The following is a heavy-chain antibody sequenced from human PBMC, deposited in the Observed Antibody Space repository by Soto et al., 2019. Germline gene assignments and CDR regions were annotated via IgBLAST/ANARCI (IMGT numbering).Heavy chain of an antibody. CDR3: AKVRGDLNYDFWSGYYYFDY. D-gene: IGHD3-3*01. Sequence: PGGSLRLSCAASGFTFSSYAMSWVRQAPGKGLEWVSAISGSGGSTYYADSVKGRFTISRDNSKNTLYLQMNSLRAEDTAVYYCAKVRGDLNYDFWSGYYYFDYWGQGTLVTVSS. J-gene: IGHJ4*02. V-gene: IGHV3-23*01. CDR1: GFTFSSYA. CDR2: ISGSGGST.